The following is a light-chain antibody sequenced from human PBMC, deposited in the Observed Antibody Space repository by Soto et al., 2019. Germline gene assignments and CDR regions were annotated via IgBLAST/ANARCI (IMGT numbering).Light chain of an antibody. J-gene: IGKJ1*01. Sequence: AIQMTQSPSSLSASVGDRVTITCRASQDIRNDLGWYQQKLGKAPNLLIYGASNLHNGVPSRFSGSGSGTDVTPTISRLKPEDFATYYCLQDYNYPRKFGQGSKVEMK. CDR3: LQDYNYPRK. CDR1: QDIRND. CDR2: GAS. V-gene: IGKV1-6*01.